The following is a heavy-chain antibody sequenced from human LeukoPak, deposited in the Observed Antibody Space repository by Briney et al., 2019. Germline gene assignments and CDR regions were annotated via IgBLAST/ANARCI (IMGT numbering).Heavy chain of an antibody. CDR2: IEGGAIDT. CDR3: ARDQGDYDFWSGYPH. CDR1: GFIFSLYW. V-gene: IGHV3-74*01. J-gene: IGHJ4*02. D-gene: IGHD3-3*01. Sequence: GGSLRLSCKASGFIFSLYWMHWVRQVPGRGLVWVSRIEGGAIDTDYADFVKGRFTISRDNAKNTVYLQMTSLRVEDTAVYYCARDQGDYDFWSGYPHWGQGTLVTVSS.